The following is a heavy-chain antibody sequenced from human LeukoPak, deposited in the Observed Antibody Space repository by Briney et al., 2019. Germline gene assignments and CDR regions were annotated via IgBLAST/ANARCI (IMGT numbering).Heavy chain of an antibody. J-gene: IGHJ4*02. CDR1: GGSVSSGSYY. D-gene: IGHD6-19*01. CDR2: IYYSGST. Sequence: PSETLSLTCTVSGGSVSSGSYYWSWIRQPPGKGLEWIGYIYYSGSTNYNPSLKSRVTISVDTSKNQFSLKLSSVTAADTAVYYCARVLAVAGIRRGGIAYWGQGTLVTVSS. V-gene: IGHV4-61*01. CDR3: ARVLAVAGIRRGGIAY.